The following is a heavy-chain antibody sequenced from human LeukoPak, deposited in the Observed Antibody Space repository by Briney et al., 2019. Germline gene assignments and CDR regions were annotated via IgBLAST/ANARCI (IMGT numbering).Heavy chain of an antibody. D-gene: IGHD4-23*01. CDR3: ARGNYGGNPPDY. Sequence: GGSLRLSCAASGFTFSNYAMHWVRQAPGKGLEWVAVISYDGTNKYYADSVKGRFTISRDNSKNTLYLQMNGLRAEDTALYYCARGNYGGNPPDYWGQGTLVTVSS. J-gene: IGHJ4*02. CDR2: ISYDGTNK. CDR1: GFTFSNYA. V-gene: IGHV3-30*04.